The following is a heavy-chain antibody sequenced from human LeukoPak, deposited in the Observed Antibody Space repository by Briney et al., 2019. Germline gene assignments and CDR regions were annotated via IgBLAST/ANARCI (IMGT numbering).Heavy chain of an antibody. CDR3: ARDIKRSRARWENLGFDP. CDR1: GYTFTNYG. D-gene: IGHD1-14*01. J-gene: IGHJ5*02. V-gene: IGHV1-18*01. CDR2: ISAYNGNT. Sequence: ASVKVSCKASGYTFTNYGVSWVRQAPGQGLEWVGLISAYNGNTNYVQKLLQGRVTMTTDTSTSTAYMELRSLRSDDTDMYYCARDIKRSRARWENLGFDPWGQGTLVTVSS.